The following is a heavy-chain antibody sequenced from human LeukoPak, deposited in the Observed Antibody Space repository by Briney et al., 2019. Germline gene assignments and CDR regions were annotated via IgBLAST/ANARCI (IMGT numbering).Heavy chain of an antibody. Sequence: ASVKVSCKPSGGTFTSYAISWVRQAPGQGLEWMGGIIPIFGTANYAQKYQGRVTITTDESTSTAYMELSSLRSEDTAVYYCARDSGYYGSGSYRRIYYFDYWGQGTLVTVSS. D-gene: IGHD3-10*01. CDR2: IIPIFGTA. CDR3: ARDSGYYGSGSYRRIYYFDY. J-gene: IGHJ4*02. V-gene: IGHV1-69*05. CDR1: GGTFTSYA.